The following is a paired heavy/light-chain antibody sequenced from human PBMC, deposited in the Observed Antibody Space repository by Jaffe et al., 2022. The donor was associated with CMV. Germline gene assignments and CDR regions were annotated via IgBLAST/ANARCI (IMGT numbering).Heavy chain of an antibody. CDR1: GFTFSSYW. CDR2: ITSDGSDT. J-gene: IGHJ4*01. V-gene: IGHV3-74*03. CDR3: ARGRIEGATYGSIDH. Sequence: EVQLVESGGGLVQPGGSLRLSCAASGFTFSSYWMHWVRQAPGKGLVWVSRITSDGSDTTYADSVMGRFTISRDNAKNTLNLQMNSLRAEDTAVYFCARGRIEGATYGSIDHWGQGNLVTVSS. D-gene: IGHD1-26*01.
Light chain of an antibody. J-gene: IGLJ3*02. CDR2: EDK. Sequence: SYELTQPPSVSVSPGQTARITCSGDALPKKYAYWYQQKSGQAPVLVIYEDKKRPSGIPERFFGSSSGTMATLTISGAQVEDEGDYYCYSTDSSGNLWVFGGGTKLTVL. CDR1: ALPKKY. CDR3: YSTDSSGNLWV. V-gene: IGLV3-10*01.